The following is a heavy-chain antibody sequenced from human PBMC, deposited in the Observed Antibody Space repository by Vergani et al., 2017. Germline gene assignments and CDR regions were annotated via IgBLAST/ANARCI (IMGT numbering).Heavy chain of an antibody. CDR3: AKSRASLDLWGEHFQH. Sequence: VQLVESGGGSAQPGESLRLSCVASGFTFTAHGLNWVRQAPGKGLEWVSGISGQNFRTHYADSVKGRFTISRDDSKSTLFLQMNSLSAEDTALYYCAKSRASLDLWGEHFQHWGRGTLVTVSS. CDR2: ISGQNFRT. CDR1: GFTFTAHG. V-gene: IGHV3-23*04. J-gene: IGHJ1*01. D-gene: IGHD3-16*01.